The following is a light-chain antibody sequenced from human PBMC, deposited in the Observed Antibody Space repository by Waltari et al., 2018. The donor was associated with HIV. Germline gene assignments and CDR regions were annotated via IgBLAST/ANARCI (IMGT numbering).Light chain of an antibody. Sequence: QAVLTQPPSAPGTPGQRITISWSGSSSNIGSDAGKWYQQLPGTAPKLLIYNNNQRPSGVPDRFSASKSGTSASLAISGLQSEDEADYYCATWDHRLNGWVFGGGTKLTVL. CDR1: SSNIGSDA. J-gene: IGLJ3*02. CDR3: ATWDHRLNGWV. CDR2: NNN. V-gene: IGLV1-44*01.